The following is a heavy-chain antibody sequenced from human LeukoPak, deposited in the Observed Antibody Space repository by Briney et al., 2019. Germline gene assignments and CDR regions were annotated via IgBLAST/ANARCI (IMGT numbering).Heavy chain of an antibody. CDR3: ARVRYRLAETYIDY. CDR2: ISAYNGNT. D-gene: IGHD3-16*01. Sequence: ASVKVSCKASGYTFTSYGISWVRQAPGHGLEWLGWISAYNGNTNYAQKFQGRVTMTRDTSISTAYMELSRLRSDDTAVYYCARVRYRLAETYIDYWGQGTLVTVSS. J-gene: IGHJ4*02. CDR1: GYTFTSYG. V-gene: IGHV1-18*01.